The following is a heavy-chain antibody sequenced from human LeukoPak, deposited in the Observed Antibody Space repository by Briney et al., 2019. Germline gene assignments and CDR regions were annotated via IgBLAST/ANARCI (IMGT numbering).Heavy chain of an antibody. D-gene: IGHD2-21*02. J-gene: IGHJ4*02. CDR1: GFTFSIYW. CDR3: ARDVTGALDY. Sequence: GGSLKLSCAASGFTFSIYWMGWVRQAPGKGLEWVANTKQDESEKYYVDSVKGRFTISRDNAKNSLYLQMNSLRDEDTAVYYCARDVTGALDYWGQGTLVTLSS. V-gene: IGHV3-7*05. CDR2: TKQDESEK.